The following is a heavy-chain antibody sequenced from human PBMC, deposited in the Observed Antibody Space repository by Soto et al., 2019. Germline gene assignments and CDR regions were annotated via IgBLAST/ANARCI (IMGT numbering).Heavy chain of an antibody. CDR1: GFTFSSYS. Sequence: EGQLVESGGGLVKPGGSLRLSCAASGFTFSSYSMNWVRQAPGKGLEWVSSISSSSSYIYYADSVKGRFTISRDNAKNSLYLQMNRLRAEDTAVYYCARDTVFSTAYYYYYGMDVWGQGTTVTVSS. J-gene: IGHJ6*02. D-gene: IGHD2-2*01. V-gene: IGHV3-21*01. CDR3: ARDTVFSTAYYYYYGMDV. CDR2: ISSSSSYI.